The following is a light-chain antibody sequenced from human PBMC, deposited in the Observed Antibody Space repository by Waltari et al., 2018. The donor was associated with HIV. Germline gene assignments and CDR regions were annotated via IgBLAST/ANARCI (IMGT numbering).Light chain of an antibody. CDR2: KAS. Sequence: DIQMTQSPSTLSASVGDRVTNTCRASQSISTWLAWYHQKPGKAPKLLIYKASSLESGVPSRFSGTGSGTEFTLTISSLQPDDFATYYCQQYKSYYTFGQGTKLEIK. J-gene: IGKJ2*01. CDR3: QQYKSYYT. V-gene: IGKV1-5*03. CDR1: QSISTW.